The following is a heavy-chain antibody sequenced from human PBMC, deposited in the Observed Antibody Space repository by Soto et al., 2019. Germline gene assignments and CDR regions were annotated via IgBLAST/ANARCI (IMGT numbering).Heavy chain of an antibody. V-gene: IGHV3-21*01. J-gene: IGHJ4*02. CDR1: GFTFSSYS. CDR2: ISSSSSYI. Sequence: GGSLRLSCAASGFTFSSYSMNWVRQAPGKGLEWVSSISSSSSYIYYADSVKGRFTISRDNAKNSLYLQMNSLRAEDTAVYYCAGTCGGSCYSLGPYDYWGQGTLVTVSS. D-gene: IGHD2-15*01. CDR3: AGTCGGSCYSLGPYDY.